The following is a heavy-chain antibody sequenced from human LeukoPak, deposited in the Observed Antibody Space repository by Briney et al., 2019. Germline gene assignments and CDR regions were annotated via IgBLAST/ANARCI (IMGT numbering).Heavy chain of an antibody. Sequence: WGSLRLSCAASGFTFSSYGMHWVRQAPGKGLEWVAVISYDGSNKYYAGSVKGRFTISRDNSKNTLYLQMNSLRAEDTAVYYCARRDGYRGMEVWGQGTTVTVSS. D-gene: IGHD5-24*01. V-gene: IGHV3-30*03. CDR2: ISYDGSNK. J-gene: IGHJ6*02. CDR3: ARRDGYRGMEV. CDR1: GFTFSSYG.